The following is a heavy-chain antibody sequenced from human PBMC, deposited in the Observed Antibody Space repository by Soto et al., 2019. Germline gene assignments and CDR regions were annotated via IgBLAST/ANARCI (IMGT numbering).Heavy chain of an antibody. J-gene: IGHJ4*02. V-gene: IGHV3-30*18. CDR1: GFTFSSYG. CDR2: ISYDGSNK. CDR3: AKDPSDFRYYDILTGPPDY. D-gene: IGHD3-9*01. Sequence: GGSLRLSCAASGFTFSSYGMHWVRQAPGKGLECVAVISYDGSNKYYADSVKGRFTISRDNSKNTLYLQMNSLRAEDTAEYYCAKDPSDFRYYDILTGPPDYWGQGTLVTVSS.